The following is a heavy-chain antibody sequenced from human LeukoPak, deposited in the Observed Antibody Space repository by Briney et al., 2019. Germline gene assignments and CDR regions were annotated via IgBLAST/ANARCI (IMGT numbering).Heavy chain of an antibody. CDR2: ISSSGSSI. Sequence: HPGRSLRLSCAASGFTFSNYEMNWVSQAAGKWLELGSYISSSGSSICYADSVKGRFTISRDNAKNSLYLRMNSLRAEDTAVYYCAREWELLRIAFDYWGQGTLVTVSS. CDR1: GFTFSNYE. CDR3: AREWELLRIAFDY. D-gene: IGHD1-26*01. V-gene: IGHV3-48*03. J-gene: IGHJ4*02.